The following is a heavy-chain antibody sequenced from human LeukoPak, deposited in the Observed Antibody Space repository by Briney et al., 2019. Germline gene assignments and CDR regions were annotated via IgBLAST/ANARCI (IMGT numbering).Heavy chain of an antibody. CDR3: ARHRSPEGLWRLLDY. Sequence: PSETLSLTCTVSGGSISSSSYYWGWIRQPPGKGLEWIGSIYYSGSTYYNPSLKSRVTISVDTSENQFSLKLSSVTAADTAVYYCARHRSPEGLWRLLDYWGQGTLVTVSS. V-gene: IGHV4-39*01. CDR2: IYYSGST. D-gene: IGHD3-3*01. J-gene: IGHJ4*02. CDR1: GGSISSSSYY.